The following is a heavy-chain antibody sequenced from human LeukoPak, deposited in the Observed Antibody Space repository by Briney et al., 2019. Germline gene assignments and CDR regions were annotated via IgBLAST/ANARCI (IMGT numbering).Heavy chain of an antibody. V-gene: IGHV1-3*01. Sequence: ASVKVSCKASGYTFATYAIHWVRQAPGQRLEWMGWINAGNGNTKYSQEFQDRVTITRDTSASTVFMELRSLRSDDTAVYYCARDYEAADRPDPNIAAAGAVWGQGTLVTVSS. CDR3: ARDYEAADRPDPNIAAAGAV. CDR1: GYTFATYA. D-gene: IGHD6-13*01. J-gene: IGHJ4*02. CDR2: INAGNGNT.